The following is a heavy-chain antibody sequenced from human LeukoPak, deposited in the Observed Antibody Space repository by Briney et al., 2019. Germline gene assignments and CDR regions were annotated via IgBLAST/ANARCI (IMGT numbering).Heavy chain of an antibody. CDR1: GGSISSSSYY. CDR2: IYYSGST. V-gene: IGHV4-39*01. D-gene: IGHD3-16*02. CDR3: ASGPYDYVWGGYRYRYYFDY. J-gene: IGHJ4*02. Sequence: PSETLSLTCTVSGGSISSSSYYWGWIRQPPGKGLEWIGSIYYSGSTYYNPSLKSRVTISVDTSKNQFSLKLSSVTAADTAVYYCASGPYDYVWGGYRYRYYFDYWGQGTLVTVSS.